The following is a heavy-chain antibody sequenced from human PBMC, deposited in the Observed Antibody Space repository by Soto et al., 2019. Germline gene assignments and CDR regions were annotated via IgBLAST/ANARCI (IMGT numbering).Heavy chain of an antibody. V-gene: IGHV3-30-3*01. D-gene: IGHD6-13*01. CDR3: ARDESSGWSKEFDY. CDR1: GFTFSYYA. CDR2: ISHDGSNK. Sequence: PGGSLRLSCAASGFTFSYYAMHWVRQAPGKGLEWVAVISHDGSNKYYADSVKGRVTISRDNSKNTLSLQRNSLRAEDTAVYYGARDESSGWSKEFDYCGQGTLVTVSS. J-gene: IGHJ4*02.